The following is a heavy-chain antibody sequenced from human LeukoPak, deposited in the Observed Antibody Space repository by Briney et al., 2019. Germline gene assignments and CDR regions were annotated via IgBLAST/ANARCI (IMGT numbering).Heavy chain of an antibody. D-gene: IGHD6-19*01. CDR2: ISSSSSYI. CDR1: GFTFSSYS. Sequence: GGSLRLSCAASGFTFSSYSMNWVHQAPGKGLEWVSSISSSSSYIYYADSVKGRFTISRDNAKNSLYLQMNSLRAEDTAVYYCARDPLAVAGFDYWGQGTLVTVSS. J-gene: IGHJ4*02. CDR3: ARDPLAVAGFDY. V-gene: IGHV3-21*01.